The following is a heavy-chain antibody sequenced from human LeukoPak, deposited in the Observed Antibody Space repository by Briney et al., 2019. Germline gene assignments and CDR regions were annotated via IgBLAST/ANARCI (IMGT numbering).Heavy chain of an antibody. Sequence: PGGSLRLSCAGSGFSFNTYGMHWVRQAPGKGLEWLSYISSRGGTIDYADSVKGRFAISRDNANNSLYLQMNSLRAEDTAVYYCYSSGYTRPAGYWGQGTLVTVSS. CDR2: ISSRGGTI. J-gene: IGHJ4*02. D-gene: IGHD3-22*01. CDR3: YSSGYTRPAGY. V-gene: IGHV3-48*04. CDR1: GFSFNTYG.